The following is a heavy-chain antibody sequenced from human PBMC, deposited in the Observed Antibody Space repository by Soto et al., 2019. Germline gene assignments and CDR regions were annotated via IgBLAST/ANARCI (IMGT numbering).Heavy chain of an antibody. CDR3: VRRTTFRGVIGAHFDI. CDR1: GFSFSSSAVG. CDR2: IYWDDDK. Sequence: QITLKESGPTLVKPTQTLTLTCTFSGFSFSSSAVGVAWIRQPPGKALEWLALIYWDDDKRYSPSLKSRLTIASDTSKNQEVHTLTDMDPVDKGTYFCVRRTTFRGVIGAHFDIWGQGTLVTVSS. V-gene: IGHV2-5*02. D-gene: IGHD3-10*01. J-gene: IGHJ4*02.